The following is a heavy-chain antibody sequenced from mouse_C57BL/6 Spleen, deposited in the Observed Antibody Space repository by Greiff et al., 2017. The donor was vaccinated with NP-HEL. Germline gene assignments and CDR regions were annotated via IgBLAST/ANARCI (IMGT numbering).Heavy chain of an antibody. D-gene: IGHD2-2*01. CDR1: GYTFTSYW. CDR2: IDPSDSYT. Sequence: QVQLQQPGAELVRPGTSVKLSCKASGYTFTSYWMHWVKQRPGQGLEWIGVIDPSDSYTNYNQKFKGKATLTVDTSSSTAYMQLSSLTSEDSAVYYCARSYGYDGGYWYFEVWGTGTTVTVSS. CDR3: ARSYGYDGGYWYFEV. V-gene: IGHV1-59*01. J-gene: IGHJ1*03.